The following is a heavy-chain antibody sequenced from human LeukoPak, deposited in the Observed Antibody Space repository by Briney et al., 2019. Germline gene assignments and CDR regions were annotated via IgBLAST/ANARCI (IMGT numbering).Heavy chain of an antibody. CDR1: GFTFSSYW. D-gene: IGHD3-10*01. J-gene: IGHJ5*02. V-gene: IGHV3-7*01. Sequence: GGSLRLSCAASGFTFSSYWMSWVRQAPGKELEWVANIKQDGSEKYYVDSVKGRFTISRDNAKNSLYLQMNSLRAEDTAVYYCARETWVKWFGELSNWFDPWGQGTLVTVSS. CDR2: IKQDGSEK. CDR3: ARETWVKWFGELSNWFDP.